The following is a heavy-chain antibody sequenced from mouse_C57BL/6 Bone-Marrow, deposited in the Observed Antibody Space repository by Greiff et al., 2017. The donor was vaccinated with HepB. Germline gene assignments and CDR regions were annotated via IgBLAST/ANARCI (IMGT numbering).Heavy chain of an antibody. D-gene: IGHD2-2*01. CDR2: ISYDGSN. V-gene: IGHV3-6*01. J-gene: IGHJ1*03. Sequence: EVKLQESGPGLVKPSQSLSLTCSVTGYSITSGYYWNWIRQFPGNKLEWMGYISYDGSNNYNPSLKNRISITRDTSKNQFFLKLNSVTTEDTATYYCARGRWLRQYWYFDVWGTGTTVTVSS. CDR3: ARGRWLRQYWYFDV. CDR1: GYSITSGYY.